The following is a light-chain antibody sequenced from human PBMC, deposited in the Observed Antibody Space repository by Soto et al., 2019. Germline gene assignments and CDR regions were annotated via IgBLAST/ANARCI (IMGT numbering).Light chain of an antibody. CDR3: CSYAGSSTFVV. CDR2: EVS. CDR1: SSDVGSYNL. Sequence: QAVLTQPASVSGSPGQSITISCTGTSSDVGSYNLVSWYQQHPGKAPKLMIYEVSKRPSGVSNRFSGSKSGNTASLTISGLQAEDEADYYCCSYAGSSTFVVFGGATKVTVL. J-gene: IGLJ2*01. V-gene: IGLV2-23*02.